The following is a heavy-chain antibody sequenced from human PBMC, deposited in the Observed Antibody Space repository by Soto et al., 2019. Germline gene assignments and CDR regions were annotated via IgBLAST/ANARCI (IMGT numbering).Heavy chain of an antibody. CDR2: IYPGDSDT. V-gene: IGHV5-51*01. CDR1: GYGFSSYW. CDR3: ARPVAYSGSYYFDY. Sequence: PGESLKISCKGSGYGFSSYWDAWVRQMPGKGLEWMGIIYPGDSDTKYSPSFQGQVTISADRSISTAYLQWSSLKASDTAMYYCARPVAYSGSYYFDYWGQGTLVTVSS. D-gene: IGHD1-26*01. J-gene: IGHJ4*02.